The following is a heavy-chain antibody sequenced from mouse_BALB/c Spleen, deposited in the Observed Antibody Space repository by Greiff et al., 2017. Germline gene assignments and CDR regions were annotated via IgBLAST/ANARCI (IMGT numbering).Heavy chain of an antibody. Sequence: QVQLKESGPGLVAPSQSLSITCTVSGFSLTSYGVHWVRQPPGKGLEWLGVIWAGGSTNYNSALMSRLSISKDNSKSQVFLKMNSLQTDDTAMYYCARAPRGDYDYAMDYWGQGTSVTVSS. J-gene: IGHJ4*01. CDR1: GFSLTSYG. D-gene: IGHD2-4*01. CDR3: ARAPRGDYDYAMDY. V-gene: IGHV2-9*02. CDR2: IWAGGST.